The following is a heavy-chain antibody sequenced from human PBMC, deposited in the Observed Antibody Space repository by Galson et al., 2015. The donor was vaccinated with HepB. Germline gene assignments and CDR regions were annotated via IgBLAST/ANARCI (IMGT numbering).Heavy chain of an antibody. Sequence: SLRLSCAASGFTFSRYAMHWVRQAPGKGLEWVAVISYDGSNKYYADSVKGRFTISRDNSKNTLYLQMNSLRAEDTAVYYCARAAYYDFWSGYYNHYYYGMDVWGQGTTVTVSS. CDR2: ISYDGSNK. CDR1: GFTFSRYA. J-gene: IGHJ6*02. V-gene: IGHV3-30-3*01. CDR3: ARAAYYDFWSGYYNHYYYGMDV. D-gene: IGHD3-3*01.